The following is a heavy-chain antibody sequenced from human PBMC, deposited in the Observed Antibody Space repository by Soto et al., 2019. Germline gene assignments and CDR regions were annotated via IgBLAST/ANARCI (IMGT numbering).Heavy chain of an antibody. CDR1: GYTFTSYG. CDR3: ARDHWEVPAAAPYNWFDP. D-gene: IGHD2-2*01. V-gene: IGHV1-18*01. CDR2: ISAYNGNT. Sequence: QVQLVQSGAEVKKPGASVKVSCKASGYTFTSYGISWVRQAPGQGLEWMGWISAYNGNTNYAQKLQGRVTMTTDTSTRTAYMELRSLRSDDTAVYYCARDHWEVPAAAPYNWFDPWGQGTLVTVSS. J-gene: IGHJ5*02.